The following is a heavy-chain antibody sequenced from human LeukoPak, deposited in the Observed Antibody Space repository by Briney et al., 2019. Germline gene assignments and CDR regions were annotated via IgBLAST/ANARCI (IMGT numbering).Heavy chain of an antibody. V-gene: IGHV3-21*04. CDR1: GFTFSSYS. D-gene: IGHD3-3*01. J-gene: IGHJ4*02. CDR2: ISSSSSSI. CDR3: AKGNTIFGVVTPLDY. Sequence: GGSLRLSCAASGFTFSSYSMNWVRQAPGKGLEWVSSISSSSSSIYYADSVKGRFTISRDNAKNSLYLQMNSLRAEDTAVYYCAKGNTIFGVVTPLDYWGQGTLVTVSS.